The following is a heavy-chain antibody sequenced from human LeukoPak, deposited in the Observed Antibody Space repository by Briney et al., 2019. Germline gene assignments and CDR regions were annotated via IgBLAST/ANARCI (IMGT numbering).Heavy chain of an antibody. D-gene: IGHD3-9*01. CDR3: TRRSGENFDPHPGSSNPPPFDP. CDR1: GFTFSGSA. CDR2: IRSKANSYAT. J-gene: IGHJ5*02. V-gene: IGHV3-73*01. Sequence: PGGSLRLSCAASGFTFSGSAMHWVRQASGKGLEWVGRIRSKANSYATAYAASVKGRFTISRDDSKNTAYLQMNSLKTEDTAVYYCTRRSGENFDPHPGSSNPPPFDPWGQGTLVTVSS.